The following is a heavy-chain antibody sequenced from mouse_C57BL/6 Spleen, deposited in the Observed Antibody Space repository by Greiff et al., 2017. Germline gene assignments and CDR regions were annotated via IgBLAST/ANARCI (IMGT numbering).Heavy chain of an antibody. CDR1: GYSFTDYN. J-gene: IGHJ2*01. D-gene: IGHD1-1*02. V-gene: IGHV1-39*01. Sequence: EVKLVESGPELVKPGASVKISCKASGYSFTDYNMNWVKQSTGKSLEWIGVINPNYGTNSYNQKFKVKATLTVDQSYSTAYMQLNSLTSEDSAVYYCARGSTYYPSIDYWGQGTTLTVSS. CDR2: INPNYGTN. CDR3: ARGSTYYPSIDY.